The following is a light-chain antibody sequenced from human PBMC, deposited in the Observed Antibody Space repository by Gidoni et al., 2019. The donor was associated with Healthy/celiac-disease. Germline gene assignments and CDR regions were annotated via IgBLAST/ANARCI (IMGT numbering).Light chain of an antibody. CDR3: SSYTSSSTLVV. V-gene: IGLV2-14*03. Sequence: QSALTPPASVSGSPGQSTTISCTGTSSDVGGYNYVSWYQQHTGKAPKLMIYDFSTRPSGVSNRFSGSKSGNTASLTISGLQAEDEADYYCSSYTSSSTLVVFGGGTKLTVL. J-gene: IGLJ2*01. CDR2: DFS. CDR1: SSDVGGYNY.